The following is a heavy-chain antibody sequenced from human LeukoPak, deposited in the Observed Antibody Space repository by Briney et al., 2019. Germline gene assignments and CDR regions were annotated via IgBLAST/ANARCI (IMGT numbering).Heavy chain of an antibody. CDR1: GGSMSDSDW. V-gene: IGHV4-4*02. CDR2: IYHTGST. D-gene: IGHD5-18*01. Sequence: SETLSLTCAVSGGSMSDSDWCNWVRQPPGKGLEWIGEIYHTGSTKYNASLKSRVTISVDKSKNQFSLKLTSVTAADTAVYYCARDGISYGIDYWGQGTLVTVSS. J-gene: IGHJ4*02. CDR3: ARDGISYGIDY.